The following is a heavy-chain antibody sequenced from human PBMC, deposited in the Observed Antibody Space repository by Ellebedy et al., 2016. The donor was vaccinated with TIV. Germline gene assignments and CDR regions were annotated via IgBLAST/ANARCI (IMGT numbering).Heavy chain of an antibody. CDR3: ARGLGLYSSSSTFDY. Sequence: SETLSLXXAVSGGSISSGGYSWSWIRQPPGKGLEWIGEINHSGSTNYNPSLKSRVTISVDTSKNQFSLKLSSVTAADTAVYYCARGLGLYSSSSTFDYWGQGTLVTVSS. V-gene: IGHV4-34*01. D-gene: IGHD6-6*01. J-gene: IGHJ4*02. CDR2: INHSGST. CDR1: GGSISSGGYS.